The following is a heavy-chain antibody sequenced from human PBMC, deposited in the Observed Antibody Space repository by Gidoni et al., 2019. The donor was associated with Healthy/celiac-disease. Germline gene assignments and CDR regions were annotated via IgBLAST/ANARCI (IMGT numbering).Heavy chain of an antibody. CDR2: ISGSGGST. CDR1: GFTFSSYA. Sequence: EVQLLESGGGLVQPGGSLRLSCAASGFTFSSYAMSWVRQAPGKGLEWVAAISGSGGSTYYADSVKGRFTISRDNSKNTLYLQRNSLRAEDTAVYYCAKNAPMVRGVINYMDVWGQGTTVTVSS. J-gene: IGHJ6*02. CDR3: AKNAPMVRGVINYMDV. D-gene: IGHD3-10*01. V-gene: IGHV3-23*01.